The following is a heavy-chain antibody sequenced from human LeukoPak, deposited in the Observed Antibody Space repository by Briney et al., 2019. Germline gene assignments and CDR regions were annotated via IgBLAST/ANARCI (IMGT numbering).Heavy chain of an antibody. CDR2: IYPGDSNT. CDR1: EYRFTSYW. J-gene: IGHJ4*02. Sequence: GDSLKISCKGSEYRFTSYWIGWVRQMPGKGLEWMGIIYPGDSNTRYSPSFQGQVTISADKPISTAYLQWSSLKASDTAMYYCARRPPASSSWDSWGQGTPVTVSS. V-gene: IGHV5-51*01. CDR3: ARRPPASSSWDS. D-gene: IGHD6-13*01.